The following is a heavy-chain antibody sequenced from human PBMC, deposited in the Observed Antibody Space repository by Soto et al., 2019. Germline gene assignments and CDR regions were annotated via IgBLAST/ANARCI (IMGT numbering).Heavy chain of an antibody. J-gene: IGHJ1*01. D-gene: IGHD4-17*01. CDR2: IDWDDDK. CDR1: GFSLSTSGMC. CDR3: AHTDENGDYEGLEYFQH. V-gene: IGHV2-70*11. Sequence: SGPTLMNHTQTLTLTCTFSGFSLSTSGMCVSWIRQPPGKALEWLARIDWDDDKYYSTSLKTRLTISKDTSKNQVVLTMTNMDPVDTATYYCAHTDENGDYEGLEYFQHWGQGTLVTVSS.